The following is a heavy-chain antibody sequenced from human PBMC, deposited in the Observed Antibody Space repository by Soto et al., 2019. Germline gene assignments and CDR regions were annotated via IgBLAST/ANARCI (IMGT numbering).Heavy chain of an antibody. CDR2: IYNDGSRT. Sequence: EEQLVESGGGLVQPGGSLRLSCAASGFAFSSYWMHWVRQTPGKGPVWVSRIYNDGSRTAYVDSVKGRFTISRDNAKNTMYLQMSSLTVEDTAVYYCARDLSGDTTPYFDLWGQGTLVTVSS. D-gene: IGHD1-1*01. J-gene: IGHJ4*02. CDR3: ARDLSGDTTPYFDL. CDR1: GFAFSSYW. V-gene: IGHV3-74*01.